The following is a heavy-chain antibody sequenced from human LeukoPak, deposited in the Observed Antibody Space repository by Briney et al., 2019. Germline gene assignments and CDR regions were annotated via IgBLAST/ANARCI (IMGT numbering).Heavy chain of an antibody. CDR2: INSDGSST. J-gene: IGHJ3*02. Sequence: GGSLRLSCAASGFTSSSYWMRWVRQAPGKWLVWVSLINSDGSSTLYVDSVKGRFTISRDNVKNTLYLQMNSLRAEDTAVYYCARGLTIFGVVNDAFDIWGQGTMVTVSS. D-gene: IGHD3-3*01. V-gene: IGHV3-74*01. CDR3: ARGLTIFGVVNDAFDI. CDR1: GFTSSSYW.